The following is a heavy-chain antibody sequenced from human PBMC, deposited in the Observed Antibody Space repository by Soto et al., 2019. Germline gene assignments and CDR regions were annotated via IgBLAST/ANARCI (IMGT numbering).Heavy chain of an antibody. Sequence: QVLLVQPGAEVKKPGASVKVSCKASGFPFTTYYMHWVRQAPGQGLEWMGVINPSGDATTYAQSFQGRVTMTKDTSASTVYMELSSLRSEDTAVYYCARDWELGYWGQGTLVTVSS. CDR3: ARDWELGY. CDR2: INPSGDAT. V-gene: IGHV1-46*01. CDR1: GFPFTTYY. D-gene: IGHD3-10*01. J-gene: IGHJ4*02.